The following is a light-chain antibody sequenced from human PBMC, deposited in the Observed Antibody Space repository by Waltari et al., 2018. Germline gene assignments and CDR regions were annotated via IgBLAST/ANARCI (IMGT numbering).Light chain of an antibody. CDR3: QQYYTTRT. Sequence: ETVMTQSPATLSVSPGEGATLSCRASESVSTKLAWYQRKSGQAPRLLIYGASTRATGIPARFSGTGSGTEFTLTVSSLQSEDFALYYCQQYYTTRTFGQGTKVEIK. J-gene: IGKJ1*01. CDR2: GAS. V-gene: IGKV3-15*01. CDR1: ESVSTK.